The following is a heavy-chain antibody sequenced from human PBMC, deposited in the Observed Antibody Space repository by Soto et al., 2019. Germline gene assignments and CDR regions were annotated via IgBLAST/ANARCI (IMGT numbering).Heavy chain of an antibody. V-gene: IGHV1-2*04. D-gene: IGHD5-12*01. CDR2: INPNGSVT. J-gene: IGHJ6*03. CDR1: GDSFNDYY. Sequence: QVQLVQSGAEVRKPGASVTVSCRSSGDSFNDYYIHWVRQAPGQGFEWMGWINPNGSVTKYAQKFQRWVSMTRDTSIRTVYMQLSRLRSDDTAVYYCARESGGATAALDYYYFYMAVWGTGTTVTVSS. CDR3: ARESGGATAALDYYYFYMAV.